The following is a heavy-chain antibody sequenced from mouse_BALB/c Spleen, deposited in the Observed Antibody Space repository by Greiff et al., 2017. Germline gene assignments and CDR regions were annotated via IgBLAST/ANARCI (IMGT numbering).Heavy chain of an antibody. D-gene: IGHD2-3*01. V-gene: IGHV2-2*02. CDR3: ARNWVYDGYLYAMDY. J-gene: IGHJ4*01. Sequence: VQLQESGPGLVQPSQSLSITCTVSGFSLTSYGVHWVRQSPGKGLEWLGVIWSGGSTDYNAAFISRLSISKDNSKSQVFFKMNSLQANDTAIYYCARNWVYDGYLYAMDYWGQGTSVTVSS. CDR2: IWSGGST. CDR1: GFSLTSYG.